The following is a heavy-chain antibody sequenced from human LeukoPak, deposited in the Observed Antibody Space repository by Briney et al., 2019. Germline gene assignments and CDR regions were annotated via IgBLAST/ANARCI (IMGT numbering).Heavy chain of an antibody. D-gene: IGHD6-19*01. CDR3: SRGSGRLSVY. J-gene: IGHJ4*02. CDR2: ISGGTT. V-gene: IGHV3-49*03. CDR1: GFTLGDYL. Sequence: GGSLRLSCTSSGFTLGDYLMSWLRQAPAKGVEWIGFISGGTTEYAASVKGRFTISRDDSTSIAYLQMNSLTTEDTAVYYCSRGSGRLSVYWGQGTLVTVSS.